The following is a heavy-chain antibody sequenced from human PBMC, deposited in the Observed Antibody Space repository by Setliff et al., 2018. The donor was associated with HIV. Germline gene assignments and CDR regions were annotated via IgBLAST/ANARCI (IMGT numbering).Heavy chain of an antibody. CDR3: ARDRSRHYGAGGRLDV. V-gene: IGHV4-31*03. D-gene: IGHD4-17*01. J-gene: IGHJ6*04. CDR1: GGSITSGSYY. Sequence: SETLSLTCTVSGGSITSGSYYWGWIRQPAGKGLEWIGYIYYSGSTYYNPSLKSRVTISVDTSKNQFSLKLSSVTAADTAVYYCARDRSRHYGAGGRLDVWGKGTTVTVSS. CDR2: IYYSGST.